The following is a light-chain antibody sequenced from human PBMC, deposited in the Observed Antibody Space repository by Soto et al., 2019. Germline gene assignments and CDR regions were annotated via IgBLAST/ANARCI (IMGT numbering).Light chain of an antibody. CDR3: QQTYNTPVT. CDR2: AAS. V-gene: IGKV1-39*01. CDR1: QSISSY. J-gene: IGKJ2*01. Sequence: DIPMTQSPSSLSASVGDRVTITCRAGQSISSYLNWYQQSPGKAPKLLIYAASSLRSGVPSRFSGSGSGTDFTLTISSLQPEDFATYYCQQTYNTPVTFGLGTKLEIK.